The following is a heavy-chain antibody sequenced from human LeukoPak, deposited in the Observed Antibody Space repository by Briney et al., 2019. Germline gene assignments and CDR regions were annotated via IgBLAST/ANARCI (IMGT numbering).Heavy chain of an antibody. D-gene: IGHD1-7*01. J-gene: IGHJ4*02. V-gene: IGHV4-39*07. Sequence: SETLSLTCAVPGGSISSSSYYWGWISQPPGKGLEWIGSIYYSGSTYYNPSLKSRVTISGDTSKNQFSLKLSSVTAADTAVYYCARAGITGTTSHFDYWGQGTLVTVSS. CDR3: ARAGITGTTSHFDY. CDR1: GGSISSSSYY. CDR2: IYYSGST.